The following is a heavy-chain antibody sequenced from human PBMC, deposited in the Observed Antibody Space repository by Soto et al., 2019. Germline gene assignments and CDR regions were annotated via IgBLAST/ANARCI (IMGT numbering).Heavy chain of an antibody. CDR3: ARRPSGTIDH. Sequence: PGGSLRLSCEASGFTFNSYTMSWVRQAPGKGLEWVSDIGGSGDYTHYADSVKGRFTISRDNSKSTLYLQMNSLRVDDTAVYYCARRPSGTIDHWGQGTLVTVSS. D-gene: IGHD5-12*01. J-gene: IGHJ4*02. CDR1: GFTFNSYT. CDR2: IGGSGDYT. V-gene: IGHV3-23*01.